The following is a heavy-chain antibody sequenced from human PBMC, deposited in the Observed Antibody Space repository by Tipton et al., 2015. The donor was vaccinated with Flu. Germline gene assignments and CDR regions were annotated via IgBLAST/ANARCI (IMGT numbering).Heavy chain of an antibody. CDR3: ARDSILTHANTGFDAFDI. CDR2: IYSTVST. V-gene: IGHV4-4*07. Sequence: TLSLTCTISGGSISSHYWTWIRQPAGKGLEWIGRIYSTVSTNYNPSLKNRVTMLVDTSKNQFSLNLTSVTAADTAVYFCARDSILTHANTGFDAFDIWGQGKVVNVSS. CDR1: GGSISSHY. J-gene: IGHJ3*02. D-gene: IGHD2-21*02.